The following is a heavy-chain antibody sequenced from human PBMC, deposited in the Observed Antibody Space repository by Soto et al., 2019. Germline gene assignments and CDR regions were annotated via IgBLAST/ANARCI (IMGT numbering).Heavy chain of an antibody. V-gene: IGHV3-11*01. CDR3: ARVVVVVPAVSYWYFDL. CDR2: ISSSGSTI. CDR1: GFTFSDYY. D-gene: IGHD2-2*01. J-gene: IGHJ2*01. Sequence: KAGGSLRLSCAASGFTFSDYYMSWIRQAPGKGLEWVSYISSSGSTIYYADSVKGRFTISRDNAKNSLYLQMNSLRAEDTAVYYCARVVVVVPAVSYWYFDLWGRGTLVTVSS.